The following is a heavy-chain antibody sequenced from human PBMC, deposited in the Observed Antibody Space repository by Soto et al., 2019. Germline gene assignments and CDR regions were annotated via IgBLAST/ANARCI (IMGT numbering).Heavy chain of an antibody. CDR2: INHSGST. V-gene: IGHV4-34*01. CDR1: CGSFNGYY. CDR3: ARDKITGLFDY. J-gene: IGHJ4*02. Sequence: SETLSLTFAVHCGSFNGYYWTWIRQPPGTGMEWIGEINHSGSTNYNPSLKSRVTISVDTSKNQFSLKLTCVTAADMAVYYCARDKITGLFDYWGKGTLVTVSS. D-gene: IGHD2-8*02.